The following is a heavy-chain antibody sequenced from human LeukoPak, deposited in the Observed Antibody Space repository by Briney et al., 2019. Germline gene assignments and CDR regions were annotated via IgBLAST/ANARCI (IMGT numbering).Heavy chain of an antibody. Sequence: GGSLRLSCAASGFTFSSYWMSWVRQAPGKGLEWVANIKRDGSEKYYVDSVKGRFTISRDNAKNSLYLQMNSLRAEDTAVYYCARDYSSGYHYYFDYWGQGTLVTVSS. D-gene: IGHD3-22*01. J-gene: IGHJ4*02. CDR2: IKRDGSEK. CDR3: ARDYSSGYHYYFDY. V-gene: IGHV3-7*01. CDR1: GFTFSSYW.